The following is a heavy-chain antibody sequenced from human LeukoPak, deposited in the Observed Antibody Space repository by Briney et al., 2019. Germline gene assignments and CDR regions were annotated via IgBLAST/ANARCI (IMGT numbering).Heavy chain of an antibody. CDR1: GYTFTSYD. Sequence: EASVKVSCKASGYTFTSYDINWVRQATGQGLEWMGWMNPNSGNTGYAQKFQGRVTMTRNTSISTAYMELSSLRSEDTAVYYCARGVEGYCSSTSCHKFDYWGQGTLVTVSS. D-gene: IGHD2-2*01. V-gene: IGHV1-8*01. J-gene: IGHJ4*02. CDR3: ARGVEGYCSSTSCHKFDY. CDR2: MNPNSGNT.